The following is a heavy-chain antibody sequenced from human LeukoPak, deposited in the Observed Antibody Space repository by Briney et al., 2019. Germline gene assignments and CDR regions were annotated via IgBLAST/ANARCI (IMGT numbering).Heavy chain of an antibody. J-gene: IGHJ5*02. V-gene: IGHV1-18*01. Sequence: ASVKVSCKASGYTFTSYGISWVRQAPGQGLEWMGWISAYNGNTNYAQKLQGRVTMTTDTSTSTAYMELRSLRSDDTAVYYCARESDYYGSGSGRFDPWGQGTLVTVSS. CDR1: GYTFTSYG. CDR3: ARESDYYGSGSGRFDP. CDR2: ISAYNGNT. D-gene: IGHD3-10*01.